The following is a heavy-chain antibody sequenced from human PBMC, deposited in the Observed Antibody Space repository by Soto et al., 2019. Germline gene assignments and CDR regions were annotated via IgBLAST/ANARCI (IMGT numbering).Heavy chain of an antibody. CDR2: INHSGGT. V-gene: IGHV4-34*01. CDR3: ARYFDWLLPFDY. Sequence: PSETLSLTCAVYGGPFSGYYWSWIRQPPGKGLEWIGEINHSGGTNYNPSLKSRVTISVDTSKNQFSLKLSSVTAADTAVYYCARYFDWLLPFDYWGQGTLVTVSS. D-gene: IGHD3-9*01. CDR1: GGPFSGYY. J-gene: IGHJ4*02.